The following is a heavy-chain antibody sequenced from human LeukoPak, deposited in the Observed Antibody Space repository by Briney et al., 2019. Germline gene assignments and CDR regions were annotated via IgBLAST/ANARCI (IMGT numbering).Heavy chain of an antibody. V-gene: IGHV3-23*01. CDR1: GFTFSSYA. CDR3: AKDRVDY. J-gene: IGHJ4*02. Sequence: SGGSLRLSCAASGFTFSSYAMSWVRQAPGKGLEGVSAISGSGGRTYYADSVKGRFTISRDNSKNTLYLQMTSLRAEDTAVYCGAKDRVDYWGQGTLVTVSS. CDR2: ISGSGGRT.